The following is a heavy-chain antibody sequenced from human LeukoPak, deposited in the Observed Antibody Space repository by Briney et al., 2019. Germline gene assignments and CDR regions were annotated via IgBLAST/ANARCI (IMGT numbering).Heavy chain of an antibody. CDR1: GYTFTSYY. CDR3: AREDPSGSSFDY. V-gene: IGHV1-46*01. CDR2: INPSGGNT. Sequence: ASVKVSCKASGYTFTSYYMHWVRQAPGQGLEWMGIINPSGGNTNYAQKFQGRVTMTSDTSTSTVNMELTGLRSEDTAVYYCAREDPSGSSFDYWGQGTLVTVSS. D-gene: IGHD3-10*01. J-gene: IGHJ4*02.